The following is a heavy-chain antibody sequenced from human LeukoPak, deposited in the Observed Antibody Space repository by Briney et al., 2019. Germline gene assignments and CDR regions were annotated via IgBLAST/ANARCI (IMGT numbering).Heavy chain of an antibody. CDR2: MNPNSGNT. V-gene: IGHV1-8*02. J-gene: IGHJ4*02. CDR3: ARTMYYYDSGSYQTLFGY. CDR1: VYTFTIYD. Sequence: ASVTVSCTASVYTFTIYDINWMRQAPGQGLEWMGWMNPNSGNTGYAQKFQGRVTMTRNTSISTAYMELSSLRSEDTAVYYCARTMYYYDSGSYQTLFGYWGQGTLVTVSS. D-gene: IGHD3-10*01.